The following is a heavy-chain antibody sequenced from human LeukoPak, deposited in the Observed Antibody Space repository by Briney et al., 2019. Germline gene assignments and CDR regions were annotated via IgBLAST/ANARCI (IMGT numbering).Heavy chain of an antibody. CDR2: INPNSGGT. J-gene: IGHJ4*02. CDR3: ARGGMIYGFWSAIQPLYYFDY. CDR1: GYTFTGYY. Sequence: ASVKVSCKASGYTFTGYYMHWVRQAPGQGLEWMGWINPNSGGTNYAQKFQGRVTMTRDTSISTAYMELSRLRSDDTAVYYCARGGMIYGFWSAIQPLYYFDYWGQGTLVTVSS. V-gene: IGHV1-2*02. D-gene: IGHD3-3*01.